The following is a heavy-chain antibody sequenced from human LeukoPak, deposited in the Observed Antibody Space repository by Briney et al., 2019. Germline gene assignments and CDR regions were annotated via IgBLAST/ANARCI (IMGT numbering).Heavy chain of an antibody. Sequence: PGRSLRLSCAASGFTFSIHSITWVRQAPGKGQEWVASIKQGGSENFYADSVKARFTVSRDNAKNSLYLQMNSLSADDTTVYYCARGPNYGGRVEYLDSWGQRTKVSVSS. D-gene: IGHD4-23*01. V-gene: IGHV3-7*01. CDR3: ARGPNYGGRVEYLDS. J-gene: IGHJ4*02. CDR2: IKQGGSEN. CDR1: GFTFSIHS.